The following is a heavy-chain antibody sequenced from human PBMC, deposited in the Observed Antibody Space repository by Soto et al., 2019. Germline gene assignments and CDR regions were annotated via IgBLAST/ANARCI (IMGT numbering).Heavy chain of an antibody. CDR1: GGTFSSYA. CDR2: IIPIFGTA. D-gene: IGHD3-10*01. CDR3: AREGRYYGSGSYIDLDPTPFDY. V-gene: IGHV1-69*13. Sequence: SVKVSCKASGGTFSSYAISWVRQAPGQGLEWMGGIIPIFGTANYAQKFQGRVTITADESTSTAYMELSSLRSEDTAVYYCAREGRYYGSGSYIDLDPTPFDYWGQGTLVTVSS. J-gene: IGHJ4*02.